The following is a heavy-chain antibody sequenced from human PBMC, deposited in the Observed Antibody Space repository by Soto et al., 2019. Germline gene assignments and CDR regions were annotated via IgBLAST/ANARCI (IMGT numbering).Heavy chain of an antibody. Sequence: GGSLRLSCAASGFTFSDYYMSWIRQAPGKGLEWVSYISSSGSTIYYADSVKGRFTISRDNAKNSLYLQMNSLRAEDTAVYYCARLNRDYYDSVDYWGQGTLVTVSS. CDR1: GFTFSDYY. D-gene: IGHD3-22*01. CDR2: ISSSGSTI. J-gene: IGHJ4*02. V-gene: IGHV3-11*01. CDR3: ARLNRDYYDSVDY.